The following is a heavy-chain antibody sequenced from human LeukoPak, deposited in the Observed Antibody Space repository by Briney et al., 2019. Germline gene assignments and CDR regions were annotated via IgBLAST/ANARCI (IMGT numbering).Heavy chain of an antibody. CDR1: GFTFSTYS. Sequence: GESLRLSCAASGFTFSTYSMNWVRQAPGKGLEWVSYISSSSSTIYYADSVKGRFTISRDNAKNSLYLQMNSLRAEDTAVYYCATPFDYWGQGTLVTVSS. J-gene: IGHJ4*02. CDR2: ISSSSSTI. V-gene: IGHV3-48*01. CDR3: ATPFDY.